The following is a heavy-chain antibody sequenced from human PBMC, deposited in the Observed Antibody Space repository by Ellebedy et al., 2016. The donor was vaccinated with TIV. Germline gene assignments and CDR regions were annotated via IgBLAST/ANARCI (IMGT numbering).Heavy chain of an antibody. CDR2: IWYDGSNG. CDR3: ARASTSGWYILDY. V-gene: IGHV3-33*01. D-gene: IGHD6-19*01. CDR1: GFTFSTYG. J-gene: IGHJ4*02. Sequence: GESLKISCAASGFTFSTYGMHWVRQAPGKGLEWVAVIWYDGSNGYYADSVKGRFTISRDNSKNTLYLQMTSLRAEDTAVYYCARASTSGWYILDYWGQGTLVSVSS.